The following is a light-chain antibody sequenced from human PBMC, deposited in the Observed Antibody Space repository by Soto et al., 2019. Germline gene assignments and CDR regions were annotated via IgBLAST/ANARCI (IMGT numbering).Light chain of an antibody. CDR2: GAF. Sequence: EIVLTQSPGALSLSPGERATFSCRASQSVSSNYLAWYQQKPGQAPRLLIYGAFNRATGIPARFSGSGSGTDFTLTINSLQSEDFAVYYCQMYNNWVGTFGGGTKVDIK. CDR3: QMYNNWVGT. J-gene: IGKJ4*01. CDR1: QSVSSN. V-gene: IGKV3D-15*01.